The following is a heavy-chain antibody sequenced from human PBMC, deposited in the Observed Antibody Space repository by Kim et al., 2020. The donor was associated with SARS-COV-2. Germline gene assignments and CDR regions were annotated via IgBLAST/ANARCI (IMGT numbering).Heavy chain of an antibody. V-gene: IGHV6-1*01. CDR2: YN. CDR3: ASSKRGYFDY. Sequence: YNDYAVTAKSRITINPDTSKNQFSLQLNSVTPEDTAVYYCASSKRGYFDYWGQGTLVTVSS. J-gene: IGHJ4*02.